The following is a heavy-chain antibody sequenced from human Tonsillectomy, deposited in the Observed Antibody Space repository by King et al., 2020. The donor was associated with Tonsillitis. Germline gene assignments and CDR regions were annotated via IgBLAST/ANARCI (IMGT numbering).Heavy chain of an antibody. CDR2: MYYSGTI. CDR3: ARSVSGSFDY. J-gene: IGHJ4*02. V-gene: IGHV4-39*01. CDR1: GGSISSSDHY. Sequence: QLQESGPGVVKPSETLSLPCTVSGGSISSSDHYWAWLRQPPGKGLEWIGYMYYSGTIFYNPSLKSRITLSGGPSKNRFSLKLSSVTAADTAVYFCARSVSGSFDYWGQGALVTVSS. D-gene: IGHD1-26*01.